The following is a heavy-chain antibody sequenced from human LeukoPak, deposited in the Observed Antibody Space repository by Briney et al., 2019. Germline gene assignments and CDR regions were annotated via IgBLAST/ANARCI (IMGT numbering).Heavy chain of an antibody. V-gene: IGHV4-31*03. D-gene: IGHD4-17*01. CDR2: IYYSGST. Sequence: SETLSLTCTVSGGSISSGGYYWSWIRQHPGKGLEWIGYIYYSGSTYYNPSLKSRVTISVDTSKNQFSLKLSSVTAADTAAYYCARDKEGDYGSSHFDYWGQGTLVTVSS. CDR3: ARDKEGDYGSSHFDY. J-gene: IGHJ4*02. CDR1: GGSISSGGYY.